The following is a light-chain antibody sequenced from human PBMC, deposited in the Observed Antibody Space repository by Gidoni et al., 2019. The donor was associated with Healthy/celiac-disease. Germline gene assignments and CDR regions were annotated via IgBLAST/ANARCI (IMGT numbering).Light chain of an antibody. CDR1: QSISSY. V-gene: IGKV1-39*01. CDR3: QQSYSTPST. Sequence: DLQLPQSPSSLSASVGDRVTITCRASQSISSYLNWYQQKPGKAPKLLIYAASSLQSGVPSRFSGSGSGTDFTLTISSLQPEDFATYYCQQSYSTPSTFGQGTKLEIK. J-gene: IGKJ2*02. CDR2: AAS.